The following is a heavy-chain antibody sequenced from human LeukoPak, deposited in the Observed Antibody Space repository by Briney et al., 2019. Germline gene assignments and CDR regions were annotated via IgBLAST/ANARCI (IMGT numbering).Heavy chain of an antibody. CDR2: IYPGDPDT. D-gene: IGHD2-2*01. V-gene: IGHV5-51*01. CDR1: GYSFTSYW. Sequence: ESLKISCKGSGYSFTSYWIGWVRQMPGKGLEWMGIIYPGDPDTRYSPSFQGQVTISADKSISTAYLQWSSLKASDTAMYYCARMPKPAAKNYFDYWGQGTLATVSS. CDR3: ARMPKPAAKNYFDY. J-gene: IGHJ4*02.